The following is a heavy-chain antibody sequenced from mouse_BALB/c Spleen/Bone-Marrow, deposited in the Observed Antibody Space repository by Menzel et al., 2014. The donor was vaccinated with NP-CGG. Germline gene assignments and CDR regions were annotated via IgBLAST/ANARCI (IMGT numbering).Heavy chain of an antibody. CDR2: IRNKANGYTT. V-gene: IGHV7-3*02. CDR3: ARDTYGRDY. D-gene: IGHD1-1*01. Sequence: DVQLVESGGGLVQPGGSLRLSCATSYFTFTDYYMSWVRQSPGKALEWLGFIRNKANGYTTEYSASVKGRFTISRDNSQSILYLQMNTLRAEDSATYYCARDTYGRDYWGQGTTLTVSS. J-gene: IGHJ2*01. CDR1: YFTFTDYY.